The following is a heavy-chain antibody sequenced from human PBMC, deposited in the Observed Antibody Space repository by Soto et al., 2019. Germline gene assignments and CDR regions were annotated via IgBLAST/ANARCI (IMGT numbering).Heavy chain of an antibody. CDR3: ARGDGGSRWSKLDY. Sequence: QVQLQQWGAGLLKPSETLSLTCAVYGGSFSGYYWTWIRQPPGKGLEWIAEVNPGVNTNYNASLESRVTTSVDTSKNQVSLQLRSVTAADTAVYYRARGDGGSRWSKLDYWGQGTLVTVSA. CDR2: VNPGVNT. CDR1: GGSFSGYY. D-gene: IGHD6-13*01. V-gene: IGHV4-34*02. J-gene: IGHJ4*02.